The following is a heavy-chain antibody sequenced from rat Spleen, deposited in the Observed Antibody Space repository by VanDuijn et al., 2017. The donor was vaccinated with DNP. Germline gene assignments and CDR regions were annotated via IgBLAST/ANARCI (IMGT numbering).Heavy chain of an antibody. CDR2: INSAGST. D-gene: IGHD3-1*01. V-gene: IGHV3-3*01. J-gene: IGHJ1*01. CDR1: GYSISTNYR. CDR3: ARGSTSIYWYFDF. Sequence: EVQLQESGPGLVKPSQSLSLTCSVTGYSISTNYRWHWIRKFPGNKLEWMGYINSAGSTHYNPSLKSRISITRDTSKNQFFLQLNSVTTEDTATYYCARGSTSIYWYFDFWGPGTMVTVSS.